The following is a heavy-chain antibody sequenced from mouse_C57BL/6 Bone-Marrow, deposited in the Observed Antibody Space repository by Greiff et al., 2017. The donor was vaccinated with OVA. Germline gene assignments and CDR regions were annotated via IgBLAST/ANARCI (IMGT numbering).Heavy chain of an antibody. J-gene: IGHJ2*01. V-gene: IGHV1-64*01. CDR2: IHPNSGST. D-gene: IGHD1-1*01. CDR3: ARLEVHYYGSSFPY. CDR1: GYTFTSYW. Sequence: QVHVKQSGAELVKPGASVKLSCKASGYTFTSYWMHWVKQRPGQGLEWIGMIHPNSGSTNYNEKFKSKATLTVDKSSSTAYMQLSSLTSEDSAVYYCARLEVHYYGSSFPYWGQGTTLTVSS.